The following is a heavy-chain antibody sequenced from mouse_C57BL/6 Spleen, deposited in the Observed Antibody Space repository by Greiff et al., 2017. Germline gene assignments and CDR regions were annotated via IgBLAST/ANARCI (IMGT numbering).Heavy chain of an antibody. J-gene: IGHJ2*01. V-gene: IGHV1-81*01. D-gene: IGHD2-1*01. CDR3: ARDYGNFHFDY. CDR2: IYPRSGNT. Sequence: QVQLKQSGAELARPGASVKLSCKASGYTFTSYGISWVKQRTGQGLEWIGEIYPRSGNTYYNEKFKGKATLTADKSSSTAYMELRSLTSEDSAVYFCARDYGNFHFDYWGQGTTLTVSS. CDR1: GYTFTSYG.